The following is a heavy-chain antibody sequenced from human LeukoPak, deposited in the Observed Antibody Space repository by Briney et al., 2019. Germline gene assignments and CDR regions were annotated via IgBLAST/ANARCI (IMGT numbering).Heavy chain of an antibody. CDR3: AKDDSTSWYYFDY. D-gene: IGHD6-13*01. CDR2: IRYDGSNQ. J-gene: IGHJ4*02. V-gene: IGHV3-30*02. CDR1: RFTFSSYG. Sequence: SGGSLRLSCAASRFTFSSYGMHWVRQAPGKGLQWVAYIRYDGSNQYYADSAEGRFTISRDNSKNTLYLQMNSLRSEDTAVYYCAKDDSTSWYYFDYWGQGTLVTVSS.